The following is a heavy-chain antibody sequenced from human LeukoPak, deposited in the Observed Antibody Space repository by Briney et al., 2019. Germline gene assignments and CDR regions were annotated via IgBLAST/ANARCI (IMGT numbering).Heavy chain of an antibody. CDR2: IYYSGST. CDR3: ARGFRGYVRGGLARFDY. J-gene: IGHJ4*02. CDR1: GGSISSYY. V-gene: IGHV4-59*12. Sequence: SETLSLTCTVSGGSISSYYWSWIRQPPGKGLEWIGYIYYSGSTNYNPSLKSRVTISVDTSKNQFSLKLSSVTAADTAVYYCARGFRGYVRGGLARFDYWGQGTLVTVSS. D-gene: IGHD5-18*01.